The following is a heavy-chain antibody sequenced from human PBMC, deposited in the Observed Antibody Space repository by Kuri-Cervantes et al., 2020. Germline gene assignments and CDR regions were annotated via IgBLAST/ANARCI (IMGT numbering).Heavy chain of an antibody. J-gene: IGHJ4*02. D-gene: IGHD7-27*01. CDR1: GFTFDDYA. CDR2: ISWNSGSI. Sequence: SLKISCAASGFTFDDYAMHWVRQAPGKGLEWVSGISWNSGSIGYADSVKGRFTISRDNAKNSLYLQMNSLRAEDTAVYYCARDEFTNWGFGYWGQGTLVTVSS. CDR3: ARDEFTNWGFGY. V-gene: IGHV3-9*01.